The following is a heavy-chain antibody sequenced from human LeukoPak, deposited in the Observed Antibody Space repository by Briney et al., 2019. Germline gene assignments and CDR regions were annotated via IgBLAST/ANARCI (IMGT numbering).Heavy chain of an antibody. Sequence: GGSLRLSCAASGFSFSSYRMNWVRQAPGKGLEWVSSISSSSSYIYYADSVKGRFTISRDNAKNSLYLQMNSLRAEDTAVYYCARDGYDYATAFDIWGQGTMVTVSS. CDR1: GFSFSSYR. CDR2: ISSSSSYI. V-gene: IGHV3-21*01. D-gene: IGHD4-17*01. J-gene: IGHJ3*02. CDR3: ARDGYDYATAFDI.